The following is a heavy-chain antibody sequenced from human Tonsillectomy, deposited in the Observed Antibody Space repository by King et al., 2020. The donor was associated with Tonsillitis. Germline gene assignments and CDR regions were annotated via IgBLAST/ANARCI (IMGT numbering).Heavy chain of an antibody. J-gene: IGHJ6*04. V-gene: IGHV4-59*01. Sequence: VQLQESGPGLVKPSETLSLTCTVSGGSISSYYWSWIRQPPGKGLEWIGYIYYSGSTNYNPSLKSRVTMSVDTSKNQFSLTVTSVTAADTAVYYCARARFGYSSDVWGKGTPVTVSS. D-gene: IGHD5-18*01. CDR2: IYYSGST. CDR1: GGSISSYY. CDR3: ARARFGYSSDV.